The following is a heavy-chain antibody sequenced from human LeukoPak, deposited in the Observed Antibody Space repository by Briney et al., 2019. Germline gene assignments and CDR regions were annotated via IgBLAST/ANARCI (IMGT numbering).Heavy chain of an antibody. D-gene: IGHD6-19*01. CDR3: VKESQDSSGWATRYYFDY. J-gene: IGHJ4*02. Sequence: GGSLRLSCVASGFTFDDHAMHWVRQAPGKGLEWVTGITWNSDNLDYTESVRGRFTISRDNAKNSLYLEMNSLRLEDTALYYCVKESQDSSGWATRYYFDYWGQGSLVTVSS. CDR1: GFTFDDHA. V-gene: IGHV3-9*01. CDR2: ITWNSDNL.